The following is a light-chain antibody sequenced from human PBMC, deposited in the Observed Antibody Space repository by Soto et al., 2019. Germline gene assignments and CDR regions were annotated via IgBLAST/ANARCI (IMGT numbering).Light chain of an antibody. J-gene: IGLJ1*01. CDR2: QVT. V-gene: IGLV2-14*01. CDR3: SSYTDSSNYV. Sequence: QSALTQPPSASGSPGQSVTISCTGTSSDVGKYDYVSWFQQQPGKAPKLMIYQVTNRPSGVSNRFSGSRSGNTASLTISGLQAEDEADYYCSSYTDSSNYVFGTGTKVTVL. CDR1: SSDVGKYDY.